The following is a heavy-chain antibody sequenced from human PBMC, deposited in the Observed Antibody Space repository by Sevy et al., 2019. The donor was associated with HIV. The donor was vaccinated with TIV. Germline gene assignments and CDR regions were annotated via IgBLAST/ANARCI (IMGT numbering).Heavy chain of an antibody. V-gene: IGHV3-30*18. CDR2: ISYDGSNK. J-gene: IGHJ3*02. Sequence: GGSLRLSCAASGFTFSSYGMHWVRQAPGKGLEWVAVISYDGSNKYYADSVKGRFTISRDNSKNTLYLQMNSLRAEDTAVYYCAKDGLDYYDSSGHDAFDIWGQRTMVTDSS. CDR1: GFTFSSYG. D-gene: IGHD3-22*01. CDR3: AKDGLDYYDSSGHDAFDI.